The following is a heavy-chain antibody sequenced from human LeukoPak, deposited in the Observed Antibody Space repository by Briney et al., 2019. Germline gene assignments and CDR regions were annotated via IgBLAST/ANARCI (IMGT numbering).Heavy chain of an antibody. D-gene: IGHD2-2*01. CDR1: GFTFSSYG. V-gene: IGHV3-7*01. CDR3: ARDPAPLDY. CDR2: IKQDGSEK. Sequence: GGSLRLSCAASGFTFSSYGMHWVRQAPGKGLEWVANIKQDGSEKYYVDSVKGRFTISRDNAKNSLYLQMNSLRAEDTAVYYCARDPAPLDYWGQGTLVTVSS. J-gene: IGHJ4*02.